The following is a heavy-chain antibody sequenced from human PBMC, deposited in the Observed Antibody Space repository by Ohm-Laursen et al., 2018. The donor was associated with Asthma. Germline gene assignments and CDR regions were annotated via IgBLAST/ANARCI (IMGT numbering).Heavy chain of an antibody. CDR3: ARIGPEWELPGREYSLIH. CDR2: IDRSATNI. V-gene: IGHV3-48*01. J-gene: IGHJ1*01. Sequence: SLRLSCAASGFTFTSYSMNWVRQAPGKGLEWVSYIDRSATNIHYADSVRGRFTISRDNAKNSLYLQMDGLRVDDTALYYCARIGPEWELPGREYSLIHWGQGTLVTVSS. D-gene: IGHD1-26*01. CDR1: GFTFTSYS.